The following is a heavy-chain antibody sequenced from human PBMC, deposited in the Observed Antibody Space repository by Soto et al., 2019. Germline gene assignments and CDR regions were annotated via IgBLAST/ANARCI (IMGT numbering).Heavy chain of an antibody. CDR2: INPSGGST. D-gene: IGHD1-7*01. J-gene: IGHJ5*02. Sequence: ASVKVSCKASGYTFTSYYMHWVRQAPGQGLEWMGIINPSGGSTSYAQKFQGRVTMTRDTSTSTVYMELSSLRSEDTAVYYCARDSGWNYFSRAWFDPWGQGTLVTVSS. CDR3: ARDSGWNYFSRAWFDP. CDR1: GYTFTSYY. V-gene: IGHV1-46*03.